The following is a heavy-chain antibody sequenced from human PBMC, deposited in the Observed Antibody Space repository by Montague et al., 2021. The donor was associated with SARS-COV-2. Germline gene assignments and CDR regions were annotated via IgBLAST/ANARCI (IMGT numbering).Heavy chain of an antibody. J-gene: IGHJ6*02. CDR2: IYYSGST. Sequence: SETLSLTCTVSGDSISSSSSYWGWIRRPPGMGLEWIGSIYYSGSTYYNPSLKSRITISVDTSKNQFSLRLTSVTAADTAVYYCARDIRIPMLIVIQGYGMDVWGQGTTVTVSS. D-gene: IGHD3-22*01. CDR3: ARDIRIPMLIVIQGYGMDV. V-gene: IGHV4-39*07. CDR1: GDSISSSSSY.